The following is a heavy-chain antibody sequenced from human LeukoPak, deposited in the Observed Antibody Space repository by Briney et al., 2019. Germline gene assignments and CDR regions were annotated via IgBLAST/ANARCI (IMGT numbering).Heavy chain of an antibody. V-gene: IGHV1-69*05. CDR1: AGTFSSYA. D-gene: IGHD4-17*01. CDR3: AEDRHYGDYGYYYYYYMDV. J-gene: IGHJ6*03. Sequence: SVKVACKASAGTFSSYAISWVRQAPGQGLEWMGRIIPIFGTANYAQKFQGRGTITTDESTSTAYMELSSLRSEDTAVYYCAEDRHYGDYGYYYYYYMDVWGKGTTVTVSS. CDR2: IIPIFGTA.